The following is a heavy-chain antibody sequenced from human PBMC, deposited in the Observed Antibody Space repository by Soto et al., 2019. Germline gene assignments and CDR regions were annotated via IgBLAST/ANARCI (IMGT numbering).Heavy chain of an antibody. CDR3: AREGYDILTGYYKTYYYYGMDV. CDR2: IYPGDSDT. D-gene: IGHD3-9*01. J-gene: IGHJ6*02. CDR1: GYSFTSYW. Sequence: GESLKISCKGSGYSFTSYWIGWVRQMPGKGLEWMVIIYPGDSDTRYSPSFQGQVTISADKSISTAYLQWSSLKASDTAMYYCAREGYDILTGYYKTYYYYGMDVWGQGTTVTVSS. V-gene: IGHV5-51*01.